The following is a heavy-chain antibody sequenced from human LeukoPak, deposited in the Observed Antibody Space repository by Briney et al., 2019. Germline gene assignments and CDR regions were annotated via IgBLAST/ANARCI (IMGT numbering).Heavy chain of an antibody. CDR2: IIPIFGTA. Sequence: SVKVSCKASGYTFTSYAMHWVRQAPGQRLEWMGGIIPIFGTANYAQKFQGRVTITADESTSTAHMELSSLRSEDTAVYYCARDVAGFIAAAPFGYYGMDVWGQGTTVTVSS. D-gene: IGHD6-13*01. J-gene: IGHJ6*02. V-gene: IGHV1-69*13. CDR1: GYTFTSYA. CDR3: ARDVAGFIAAAPFGYYGMDV.